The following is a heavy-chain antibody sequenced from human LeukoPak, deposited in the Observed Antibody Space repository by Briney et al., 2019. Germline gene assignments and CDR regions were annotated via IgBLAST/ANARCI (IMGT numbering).Heavy chain of an antibody. CDR3: ARRSGIAVAGAFDY. V-gene: IGHV3-53*01. J-gene: IGHJ4*02. Sequence: GGSLKLSCAASGFTVSSNYMSWVRQAPGKGLEWVSVIYSGGSTYYADSVKGRFTISRDNSKNTLYLQMNSLRAEDTAVYYCARRSGIAVAGAFDYWGQGTLVTVSS. D-gene: IGHD6-19*01. CDR1: GFTVSSNY. CDR2: IYSGGST.